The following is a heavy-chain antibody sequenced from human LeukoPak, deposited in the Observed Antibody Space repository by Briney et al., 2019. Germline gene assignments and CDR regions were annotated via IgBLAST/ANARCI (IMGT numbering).Heavy chain of an antibody. J-gene: IGHJ6*03. CDR2: IIPIFGTA. CDR3: ARTPGRIAAAGSGYYYYYYMDV. Sequence: ASVKVSCKASGGTFSSCAISWVRQAPGQGLEWMGGIIPIFGTANYAQKFQGRVTITTDESTSTAYMELSSLRSEDTAVYYCARTPGRIAAAGSGYYYYYYMDVWGKGTTVTVSS. D-gene: IGHD6-13*01. V-gene: IGHV1-69*05. CDR1: GGTFSSCA.